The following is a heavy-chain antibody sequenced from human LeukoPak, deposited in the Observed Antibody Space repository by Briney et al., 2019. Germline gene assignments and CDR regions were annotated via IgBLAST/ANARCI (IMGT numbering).Heavy chain of an antibody. J-gene: IGHJ4*02. CDR1: GVSITTYY. CDR3: ARSDGIRGKYLLDY. Sequence: PSETLSLTCTVSGVSITTYYWTWIRQPPGKGLEWIGYAYYSAITNYNPSLRNRVTISLDTSKNQFSPKLTSVTAADTALYYCARSDGIRGKYLLDYWGQGSLVTVSS. V-gene: IGHV4-59*08. D-gene: IGHD2-2*01. CDR2: AYYSAIT.